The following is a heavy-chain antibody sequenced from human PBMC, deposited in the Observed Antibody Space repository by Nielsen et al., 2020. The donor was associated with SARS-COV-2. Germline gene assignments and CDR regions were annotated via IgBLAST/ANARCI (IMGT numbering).Heavy chain of an antibody. D-gene: IGHD3-22*01. Sequence: SETLSLTWTVSGGSISSGGYYWSWIRQHPGKGLEWIGYIYYSGSTYYNPSLKSRVTISVDTSKNQFSLKLSSVTAADTAVYYCARGWGYYDSSGFDYWGQGTLVTVSS. CDR1: GGSISSGGYY. CDR3: ARGWGYYDSSGFDY. J-gene: IGHJ4*02. CDR2: IYYSGST. V-gene: IGHV4-31*02.